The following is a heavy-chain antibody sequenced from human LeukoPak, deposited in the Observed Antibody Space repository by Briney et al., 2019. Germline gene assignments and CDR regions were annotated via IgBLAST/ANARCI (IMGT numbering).Heavy chain of an antibody. J-gene: IGHJ4*02. V-gene: IGHV4-59*01. D-gene: IGHD6-13*01. CDR1: GASISSYY. CDR3: ASGPYPAAGTDHQFDY. CDR2: IFYSGST. Sequence: SETLSPTCTVSGASISSYYWSWIRQPPGKGLEWIGYIFYSGSTLYNPSLQSRVTISVDTYNNQFSLKLTSVTVADTAVYYCASGPYPAAGTDHQFDYWGQGTLVTVSS.